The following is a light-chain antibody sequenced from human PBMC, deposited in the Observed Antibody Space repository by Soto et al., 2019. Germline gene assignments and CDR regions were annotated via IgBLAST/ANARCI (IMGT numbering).Light chain of an antibody. V-gene: IGKV3-11*01. J-gene: IGKJ1*01. Sequence: EIVLTQSPGIMSLSPGERATLSCRASQSVNNYLAWYQQKAGQAPRLLIYDASNRATGIPARFSGGGSGTDFTLTISSLEPEDFAVYYCQQRSNWPTFGQGTKVDIK. CDR2: DAS. CDR1: QSVNNY. CDR3: QQRSNWPT.